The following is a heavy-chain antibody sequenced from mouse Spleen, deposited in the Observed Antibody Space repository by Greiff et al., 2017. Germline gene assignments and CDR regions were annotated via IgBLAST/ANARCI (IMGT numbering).Heavy chain of an antibody. J-gene: IGHJ1*01. Sequence: QVQLQQPGTELVKPGASVKLSCKASGYTFTSYCMHWVRQRPGQGLEWIGNINPSNGGTNYNEKFKSKATLTVDKSSSTAYMQLSSLTSEDSAVYYCARGAYYGNHWYFDVWGAGTTVTVSS. CDR3: ARGAYYGNHWYFDV. V-gene: IGHV1-53*01. CDR1: GYTFTSYC. CDR2: INPSNGGT. D-gene: IGHD2-10*01.